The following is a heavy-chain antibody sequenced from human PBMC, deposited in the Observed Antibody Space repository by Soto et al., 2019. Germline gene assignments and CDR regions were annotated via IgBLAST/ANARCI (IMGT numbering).Heavy chain of an antibody. CDR1: GGSISSGDYY. V-gene: IGHV4-30-4*01. D-gene: IGHD3-10*01. CDR2: IYYSGST. CDR3: AREGYYGSGSYDY. Sequence: PSETLSLTCTVSGGSISSGDYYWSWIRQPPGKGLEWIGYIYYSGSTYYNPSLKSRVTISVDTSKNQFSLKLSSVTAADTAVYYCAREGYYGSGSYDYWGQGTLVTVSS. J-gene: IGHJ4*02.